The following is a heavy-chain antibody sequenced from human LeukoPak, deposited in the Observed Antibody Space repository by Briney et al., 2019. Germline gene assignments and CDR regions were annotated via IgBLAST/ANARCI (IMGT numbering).Heavy chain of an antibody. CDR1: GFTFSSYA. D-gene: IGHD4-17*01. CDR2: INVSGGST. Sequence: PRGSLRLSCAASGFTFSSYAMSWVRQAPGKGLEWVSAINVSGGSTYYADSVKGRFTISRDNSKNTLYLQMNSLRAEDTAVYYCAKDPKTSVTSYYFDYWGQGTLVTVSS. J-gene: IGHJ4*02. CDR3: AKDPKTSVTSYYFDY. V-gene: IGHV3-23*01.